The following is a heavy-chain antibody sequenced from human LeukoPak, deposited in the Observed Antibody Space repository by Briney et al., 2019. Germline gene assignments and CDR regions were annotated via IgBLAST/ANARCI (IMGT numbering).Heavy chain of an antibody. CDR2: IYYSGST. J-gene: IGHJ6*03. CDR1: GGSISSSSYY. CDR3: ARLSVIVGAALEYYYYYMDV. Sequence: PETLSLTCTVSGGSISSSSYYWGWIRQPPGKGLEWIGSIYYSGSTYYNPSLKSRVTISVDTSKNQFSLKLSSVTAADTAVYYCARLSVIVGAALEYYYYYMDVWGQGTTVTVSS. V-gene: IGHV4-39*01. D-gene: IGHD1-26*01.